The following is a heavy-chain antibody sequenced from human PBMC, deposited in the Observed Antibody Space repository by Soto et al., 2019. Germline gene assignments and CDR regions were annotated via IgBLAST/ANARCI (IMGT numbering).Heavy chain of an antibody. CDR1: GGSISSYY. D-gene: IGHD3-22*01. Sequence: SETLSLTCTVSGGSISSYYWSWIRQPPGKGLEWIGYMYYSGSTNYNPSLKSRVTISVDTSKNQFSLELSSVAAADTAVYYCGGKNYDSSGYFDYWGQGTLVTVSS. J-gene: IGHJ4*02. CDR3: GGKNYDSSGYFDY. V-gene: IGHV4-59*01. CDR2: MYYSGST.